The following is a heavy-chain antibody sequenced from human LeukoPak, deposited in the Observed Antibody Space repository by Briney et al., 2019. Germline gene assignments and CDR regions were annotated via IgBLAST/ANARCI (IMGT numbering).Heavy chain of an antibody. V-gene: IGHV4-59*01. CDR2: IYYSGST. CDR3: ARATDWNYGVYYFDY. D-gene: IGHD1-7*01. J-gene: IGHJ4*02. Sequence: PSETLSLTCTVSGGSISSYYWSWIRQPPGKGLEWIGYIYYSGSTNYNPTLKSRVTISVDTSKNQFSLKLSSVTAADTAVYYCARATDWNYGVYYFDYWGQGTLVTVSS. CDR1: GGSISSYY.